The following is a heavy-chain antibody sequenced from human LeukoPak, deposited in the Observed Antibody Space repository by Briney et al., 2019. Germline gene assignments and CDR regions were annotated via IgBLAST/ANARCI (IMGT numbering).Heavy chain of an antibody. Sequence: PGGSLRLSCAASGFTFSNYGMHWVRQPPGKGLEWLAAVFYDGSGKTYADNVKGRFTIYSANSKNTMYLQIHSLRAEDTAVYYCARDQALYFSYGDYWGQGTLVTVSS. J-gene: IGHJ4*02. CDR1: GFTFSNYG. D-gene: IGHD2/OR15-2a*01. CDR2: VFYDGSGK. V-gene: IGHV3-33*01. CDR3: ARDQALYFSYGDY.